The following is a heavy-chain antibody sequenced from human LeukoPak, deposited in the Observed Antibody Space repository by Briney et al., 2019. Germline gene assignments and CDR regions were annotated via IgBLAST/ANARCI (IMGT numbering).Heavy chain of an antibody. CDR1: GGSISSYY. Sequence: SETLSLTCTVSGGSISSYYWSWIRQPAGKGLEWIGRIYTSGSTNYNPSLKSRVTISVDTSKNQFSLKLSSVTAADTAVYYCARDRYDILTGYYSWFDPWGQGTLVTVSS. V-gene: IGHV4-4*07. D-gene: IGHD3-9*01. CDR3: ARDRYDILTGYYSWFDP. J-gene: IGHJ5*02. CDR2: IYTSGST.